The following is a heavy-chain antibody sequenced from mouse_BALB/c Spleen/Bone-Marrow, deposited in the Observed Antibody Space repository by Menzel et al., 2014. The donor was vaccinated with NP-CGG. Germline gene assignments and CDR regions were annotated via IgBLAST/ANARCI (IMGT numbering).Heavy chain of an antibody. CDR2: ISSGGSYT. CDR1: GFTFSSYG. CDR3: ARQGPYGNYGGFAY. V-gene: IGHV5-6*01. J-gene: IGHJ3*01. D-gene: IGHD2-10*02. Sequence: EVKVVDSGGDLVKPGGSLKLSCAASGFTFSSYGMSWVRQTPDKRLEWVATISSGGSYTYYPDSVKGRFTISRDNAKNTLYLQMSSLKSEDTAMYYCARQGPYGNYGGFAYRGQGTLVTVSA.